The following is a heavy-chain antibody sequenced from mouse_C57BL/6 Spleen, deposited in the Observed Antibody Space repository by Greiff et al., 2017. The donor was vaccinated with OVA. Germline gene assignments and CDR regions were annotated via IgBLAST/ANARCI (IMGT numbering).Heavy chain of an antibody. CDR1: GYAFSSYW. CDR3: AREGFSWFAY. CDR2: IYPGDGDT. Sequence: VKLMESGAELVKPGASVKISCKASGYAFSSYWMNWVKQRPGKGLEWIGQIYPGDGDTNYNGKFKGKATLTADKSSSTAYMQLSSLTSEDSAVYFCAREGFSWFAYWGQGTLVTVSA. J-gene: IGHJ3*01. V-gene: IGHV1-80*01.